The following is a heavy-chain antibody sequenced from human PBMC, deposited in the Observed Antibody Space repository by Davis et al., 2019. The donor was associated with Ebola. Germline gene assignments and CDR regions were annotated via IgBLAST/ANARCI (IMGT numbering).Heavy chain of an antibody. CDR1: GFTFSSYS. Sequence: GESLKISCAASGFTFSSYSMNWVRQAPGKGLEWVSSISSSSSYIYYADSVKGRFTISRDNAKNSLYLQMNSLRAEDTAVYYCARVEGYCTNGVCFGYWYFDLWGRGTLVTVSS. V-gene: IGHV3-21*04. CDR3: ARVEGYCTNGVCFGYWYFDL. CDR2: ISSSSSYI. D-gene: IGHD2-8*01. J-gene: IGHJ2*01.